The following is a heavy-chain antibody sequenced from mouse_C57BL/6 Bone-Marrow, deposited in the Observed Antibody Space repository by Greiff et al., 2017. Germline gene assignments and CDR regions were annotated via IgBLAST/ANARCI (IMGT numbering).Heavy chain of an antibody. D-gene: IGHD2-4*01. J-gene: IGHJ2*01. CDR2: INPNNGGT. CDR3: ARLGVYYDYDGYY. Sequence: VQRVESGPELVKPGASVKMSCKASGYTFTDYNMHWVKQSHGKSLQWIVYINPNNGGTSYNQKFKGKATLTVNKSASTAYMELRSLTSEDSAVYYCARLGVYYDYDGYYWGQGTTLTVSS. V-gene: IGHV1-22*01. CDR1: GYTFTDYN.